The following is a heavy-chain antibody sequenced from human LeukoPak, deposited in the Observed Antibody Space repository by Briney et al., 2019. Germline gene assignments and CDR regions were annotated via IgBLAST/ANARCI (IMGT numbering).Heavy chain of an antibody. CDR2: VRHDGNNK. J-gene: IGHJ6*03. V-gene: IGHV3-30*02. CDR3: AKESLRDYGGQNYFYSYMDV. D-gene: IGHD4-23*01. Sequence: GGSLRLSCAASGFMFGHYGLHWVRQAPGKGLEWVSFVRHDGNNKDYADSVKGRFTITRDNAENTLYLQMNSLRAEDTAVYFCAKESLRDYGGQNYFYSYMDVWGKGTTVTVSS. CDR1: GFMFGHYG.